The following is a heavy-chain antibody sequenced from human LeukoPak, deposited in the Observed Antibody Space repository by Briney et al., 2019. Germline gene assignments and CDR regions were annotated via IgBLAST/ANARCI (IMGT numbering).Heavy chain of an antibody. Sequence: GASVKVSCKASGYTFTGYYMHWVRQAPGQGLEWMGWINPNSGGTNYAQKFQGRVTMTRDTSISTAYMELSRLRSDDTAVYYCARDGGSSWYLNWFDPWGQGTLVTVSS. CDR1: GYTFTGYY. CDR3: ARDGGSSWYLNWFDP. D-gene: IGHD6-13*01. J-gene: IGHJ5*02. V-gene: IGHV1-2*02. CDR2: INPNSGGT.